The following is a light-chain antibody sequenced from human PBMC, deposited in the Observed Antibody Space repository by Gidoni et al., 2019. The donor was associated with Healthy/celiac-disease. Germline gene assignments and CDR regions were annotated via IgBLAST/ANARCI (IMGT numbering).Light chain of an antibody. CDR3: SSYAGSNNYV. V-gene: IGLV2-8*01. J-gene: IGLJ1*01. CDR2: EVS. CDR1: SSDVGGYKY. Sequence: QSALTQPPSASGSPGQSVTISCTGTSSDVGGYKYVSWYQQHPGKAPKLMIYEVSKRPSGVPDRFSGSKSGYTASLTVSGLQADDEADYYCSSYAGSNNYVFGSGTKVTVL.